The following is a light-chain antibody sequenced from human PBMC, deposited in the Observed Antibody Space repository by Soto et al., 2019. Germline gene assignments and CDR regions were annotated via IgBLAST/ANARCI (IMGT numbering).Light chain of an antibody. CDR2: GAS. CDR3: QQYNSWPPIT. CDR1: ESVSSN. V-gene: IGKV3-15*01. Sequence: EVVMTQSPATLSVSPGERATLSCRASESVSSNLAWYQQRPGQAPRLVIYGASTRATGIPARFSGGGSGTEFTLTISSLQSEDFAVYYCQQYNSWPPITFGQGTRME. J-gene: IGKJ5*01.